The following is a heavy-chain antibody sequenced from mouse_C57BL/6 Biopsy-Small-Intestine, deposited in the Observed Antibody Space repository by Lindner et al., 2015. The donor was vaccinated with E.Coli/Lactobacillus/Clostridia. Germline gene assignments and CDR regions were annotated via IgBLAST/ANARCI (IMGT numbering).Heavy chain of an antibody. J-gene: IGHJ4*01. D-gene: IGHD2-13*01. CDR3: ARDLLGDSGIHLDY. CDR2: INAGNGII. Sequence: SVKVSCKASGYIFTNYAIHWVRQAPGQGLEWTGWINAGNGIIKPSQKFQDRITMTRDTSASTAYMELNSLRSEDTAVYYCARDLLGDSGIHLDYWGLGTLVTVSS. V-gene: IGHV1-84*02. CDR1: GYIFTNYA.